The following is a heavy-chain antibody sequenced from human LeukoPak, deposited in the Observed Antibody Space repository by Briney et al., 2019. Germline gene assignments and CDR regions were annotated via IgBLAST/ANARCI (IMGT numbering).Heavy chain of an antibody. J-gene: IGHJ4*02. CDR1: GGSFGGYY. D-gene: IGHD2-15*01. V-gene: IGHV4-59*01. CDR3: ARVQCSGGSCSSQLFDY. CDR2: IYYSGST. Sequence: SETLSLTCAVYGGSFGGYYWSWIRQPPGKGLEWIGYIYYSGSTNYNPSLKSRVTISVDTSKNQFSLKLSSVTAADTAVYYCARVQCSGGSCSSQLFDYWGQGTLVTVSS.